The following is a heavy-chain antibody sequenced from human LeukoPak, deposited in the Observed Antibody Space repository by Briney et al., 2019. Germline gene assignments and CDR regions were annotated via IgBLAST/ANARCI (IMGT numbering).Heavy chain of an antibody. V-gene: IGHV3-23*01. J-gene: IGHJ4*02. CDR1: GFTFSNYA. CDR3: AQGIGMTSVTYFDC. D-gene: IGHD4-11*01. Sequence: GGSLRLSCAASGFTFSNYAMSWVRQAPEKGLEWVSAVSGSGHSTYYADSVKGRFTISRDNSKNTLYLQMNSLRAEDTAVYYCAQGIGMTSVTYFDCWGQGTLVTVSS. CDR2: VSGSGHST.